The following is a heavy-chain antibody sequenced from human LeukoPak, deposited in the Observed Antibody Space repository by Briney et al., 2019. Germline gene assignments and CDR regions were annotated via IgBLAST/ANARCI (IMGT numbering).Heavy chain of an antibody. CDR2: TSPHNDNR. CDR3: AREGASCSGDACYYYFDY. J-gene: IGHJ4*02. D-gene: IGHD2-21*02. Sequence: ASVKVSCKPSGYPFTKFGIIWVRQAPGQGLAWMGWTSPHNDNRNYAKKFQGRVTMTTDTSTSTAYMELRSLRSDDTAVYYCAREGASCSGDACYYYFDYWGQGTLVTVSS. V-gene: IGHV1-18*01. CDR1: GYPFTKFG.